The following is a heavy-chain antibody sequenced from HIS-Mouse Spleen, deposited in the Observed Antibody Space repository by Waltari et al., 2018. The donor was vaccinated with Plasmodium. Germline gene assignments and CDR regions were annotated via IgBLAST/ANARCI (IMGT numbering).Heavy chain of an antibody. Sequence: EVQLFESGGGLVTPGGSLRLSSAASVFTFSTLSMNWVRQAPGKGLEWVSSISSSSSYIYYADSVKGRFTISRDNAKNSLYLQMNSLRAEDTAVYYCARESSSSWYFDYWGQGTLVTVSS. D-gene: IGHD6-13*01. CDR2: ISSSSSYI. CDR1: VFTFSTLS. V-gene: IGHV3-21*01. CDR3: ARESSSSWYFDY. J-gene: IGHJ4*02.